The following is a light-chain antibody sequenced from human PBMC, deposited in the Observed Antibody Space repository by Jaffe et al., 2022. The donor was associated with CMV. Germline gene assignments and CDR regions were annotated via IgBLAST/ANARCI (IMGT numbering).Light chain of an antibody. V-gene: IGKV3-11*01. CDR3: QQRSNWPPT. J-gene: IGKJ3*01. CDR2: DAS. CDR1: QSVSKY. Sequence: EIVLTQSPATLSLSPGERATLSCRASQSVSKYLAWYQQKPGQAPRLLIYDASSRATGIPARFGGSGSGTDFTLTISSLEPEDFAIYYCQQRSNWPPTFGPGTKVDIK.